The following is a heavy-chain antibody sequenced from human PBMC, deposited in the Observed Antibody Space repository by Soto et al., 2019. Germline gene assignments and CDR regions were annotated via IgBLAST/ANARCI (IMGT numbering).Heavy chain of an antibody. Sequence: EVQLVQSGGGLVQPGRSLRLSCAASGFTFDDYAMHWVRQAPGKGLEWVSGISWNSGSIGYADSVKGRFTISRDNAKNSLYLQMHSLIAEDTALYYCAKGGPWELLRNWYFDLWGRGTLVTVSS. CDR1: GFTFDDYA. V-gene: IGHV3-9*01. D-gene: IGHD1-26*01. CDR3: AKGGPWELLRNWYFDL. J-gene: IGHJ2*01. CDR2: ISWNSGSI.